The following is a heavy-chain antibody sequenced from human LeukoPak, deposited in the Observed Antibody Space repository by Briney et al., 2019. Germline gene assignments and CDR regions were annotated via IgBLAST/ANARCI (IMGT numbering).Heavy chain of an antibody. Sequence: PSETLSLTCTVSGGSISSGGYYWSWIRQHPGKGLEWIGYIYYSGSAYYNPSLKSRVTISVDTSKNQFSLKLSSVTAADTAVYYCAREYYYDSSAYSNWFDPWGQGTLVTVSS. CDR2: IYYSGSA. V-gene: IGHV4-31*03. J-gene: IGHJ5*02. CDR3: AREYYYDSSAYSNWFDP. CDR1: GGSISSGGYY. D-gene: IGHD3-22*01.